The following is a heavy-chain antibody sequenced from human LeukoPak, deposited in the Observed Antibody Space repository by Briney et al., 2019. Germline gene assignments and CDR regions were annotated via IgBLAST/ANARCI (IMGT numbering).Heavy chain of an antibody. Sequence: GGSLRLSCAASGFTFSSYSMNWVRQAPGKGLEWVSSISSSSSYTYYADSVKGRFTISRDNAKNSLYLQMNSLRAEDTAVYYCARDPEGGSYYPDYWGQGTLVTVSS. CDR1: GFTFSSYS. CDR2: ISSSSSYT. V-gene: IGHV3-21*01. J-gene: IGHJ4*02. CDR3: ARDPEGGSYYPDY. D-gene: IGHD1-26*01.